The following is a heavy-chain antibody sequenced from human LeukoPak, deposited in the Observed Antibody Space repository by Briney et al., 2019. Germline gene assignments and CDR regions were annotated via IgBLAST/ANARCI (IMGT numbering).Heavy chain of an antibody. D-gene: IGHD3-10*01. CDR1: GYTFTSYG. CDR3: ARDAPLLWFGELLPDLIFDY. CDR2: ISAYNGNT. V-gene: IGHV1-18*01. Sequence: GASVKVSCKASGYTFTSYGISWVRQAPGQGLEWMGWISAYNGNTNYAQKLQGRVTMTTDTSTSTAYMELRSLRSDDTAVYYCARDAPLLWFGELLPDLIFDYWGQGTLVTVSS. J-gene: IGHJ4*02.